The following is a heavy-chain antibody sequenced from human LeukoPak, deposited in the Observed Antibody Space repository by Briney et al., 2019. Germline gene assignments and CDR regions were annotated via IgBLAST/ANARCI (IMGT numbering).Heavy chain of an antibody. D-gene: IGHD3-10*01. Sequence: PGGSLRLSCEASGFTFSSYSMNWVRQAPGKGLEWVSYISSSSSTIYYADSVKGRFTISRDNAKNSLYLQMNSLRDEDTAVYYCARDAGFGESDYYYYGMDVWGQGTTVTVSS. V-gene: IGHV3-48*02. CDR3: ARDAGFGESDYYYYGMDV. CDR2: ISSSSSTI. CDR1: GFTFSSYS. J-gene: IGHJ6*02.